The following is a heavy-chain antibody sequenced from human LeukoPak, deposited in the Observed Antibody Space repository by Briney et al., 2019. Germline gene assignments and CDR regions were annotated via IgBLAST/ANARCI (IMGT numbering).Heavy chain of an antibody. J-gene: IGHJ6*02. V-gene: IGHV4-30-4*01. CDR1: GGSISSGDYY. D-gene: IGHD1-1*01. Sequence: PSQTLSLTCTVSGGSISSGDYYWSWIRQPPGKGLEWIGYIYYSGSTYYNPSLMSRVTISVDTSKNQFSLKLSSVTAADTAVYYCARGWYNWNDAEYYGMDVWGQGTTVTVSS. CDR3: ARGWYNWNDAEYYGMDV. CDR2: IYYSGST.